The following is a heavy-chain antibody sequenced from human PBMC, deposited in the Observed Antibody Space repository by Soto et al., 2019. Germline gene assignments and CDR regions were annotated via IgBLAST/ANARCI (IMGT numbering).Heavy chain of an antibody. CDR1: GYTFTSYG. J-gene: IGHJ4*02. V-gene: IGHV1-18*01. Sequence: ASVKVSCKASGYTFTSYGISWVRQAPGQGLEWMGWISAYNGNTNYAQKLQGRVTMTTDTSTSTAYMELRSLRSDDTAVYYCARTQGRYYDILTGLIDYRGQGTLVTVSS. D-gene: IGHD3-9*01. CDR3: ARTQGRYYDILTGLIDY. CDR2: ISAYNGNT.